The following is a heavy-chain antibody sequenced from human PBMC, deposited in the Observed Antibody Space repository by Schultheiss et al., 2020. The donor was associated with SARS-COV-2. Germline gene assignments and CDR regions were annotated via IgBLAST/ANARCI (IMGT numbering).Heavy chain of an antibody. V-gene: IGHV3-33*08. J-gene: IGHJ3*02. Sequence: GGSLRLSCAASGFTFSSYWMHWVRQAPGKGLEWVAVIWYDGSNKYYADSVKGRFTISRDNSKNTLYLQMNSLRAEDTAVYYCATSSSGDAFDIWGQGTMVTVSS. CDR1: GFTFSSYW. D-gene: IGHD6-13*01. CDR2: IWYDGSNK. CDR3: ATSSSGDAFDI.